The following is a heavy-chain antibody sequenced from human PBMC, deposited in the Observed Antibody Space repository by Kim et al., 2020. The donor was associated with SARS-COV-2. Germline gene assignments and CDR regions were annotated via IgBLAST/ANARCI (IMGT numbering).Heavy chain of an antibody. J-gene: IGHJ4*02. V-gene: IGHV3-30*18. CDR3: AKGGYYYGSGSWNY. CDR2: ISYDGSNK. D-gene: IGHD3-10*01. Sequence: GALRLSCAASGFTFSSYGMHWVRQAPGKGLEWVAVISYDGSNKYYADSVKGRFTISRDNSKNTLYLQMNSLRAEDTAVYYCAKGGYYYGSGSWNYWGQG. CDR1: GFTFSSYG.